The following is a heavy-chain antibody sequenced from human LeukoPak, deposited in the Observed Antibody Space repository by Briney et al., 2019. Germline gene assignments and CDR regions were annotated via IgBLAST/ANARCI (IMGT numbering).Heavy chain of an antibody. CDR2: ISYDGSNK. D-gene: IGHD3-16*02. CDR1: GFTFSSYG. CDR3: ARDRAVRYFDY. Sequence: GGSLRLSCAASGFTFSSYGMHWVRQAPGKGLEWVAVISYDGSNKYYADSVKGRFTISRDNSKNTLHLEMNSLRAEDTAVYYCARDRAVRYFDYWGQGTLVTVSS. V-gene: IGHV3-30*03. J-gene: IGHJ4*02.